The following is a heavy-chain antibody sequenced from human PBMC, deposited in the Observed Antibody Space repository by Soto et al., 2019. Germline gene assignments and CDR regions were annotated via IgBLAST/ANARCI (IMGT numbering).Heavy chain of an antibody. D-gene: IGHD6-13*01. Sequence: GSLRLSCAASGFTFSSYAMNWVRQAPGKGLEWVSVSSGSDGSTYYADSVKGRFTISRDNSKNTLNLQMNSLRAEDTAVYYCARRSSSSYFYYWAQGT. CDR2: SSGSDGST. J-gene: IGHJ4*02. CDR3: ARRSSSSYFYY. CDR1: GFTFSSYA. V-gene: IGHV3-23*01.